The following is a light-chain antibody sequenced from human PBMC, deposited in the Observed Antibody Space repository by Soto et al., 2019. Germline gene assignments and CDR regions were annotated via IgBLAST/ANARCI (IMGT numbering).Light chain of an antibody. J-gene: IGKJ4*01. CDR2: ATS. CDR1: QAISSY. CDR3: QKYNHAPT. V-gene: IGKV1-27*01. Sequence: DIQLTQSPSSLSASVGDRVTITCRASQAISSYLAWYQQKPGKVPELLIYATSTLQSGAPSRFSGSGSGTDFTLTISSLQAEDVATYYCQKYNHAPTFGGGTKVAIK.